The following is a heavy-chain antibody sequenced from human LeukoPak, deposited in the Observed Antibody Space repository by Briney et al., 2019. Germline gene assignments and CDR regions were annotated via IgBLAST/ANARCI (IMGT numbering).Heavy chain of an antibody. CDR1: GFTFSKNE. J-gene: IGHJ4*02. CDR3: AKDRLHGSHYDY. Sequence: GGSLRLSCAASGFTFSKNEMIWVRQAPGKGLEWVSYINSGGDIIYYADSVKGRFTISRDNAKNSLYLQMNTLRAEDTAVYYCAKDRLHGSHYDYWGQGTLVTVSS. D-gene: IGHD3-10*01. V-gene: IGHV3-48*03. CDR2: INSGGDII.